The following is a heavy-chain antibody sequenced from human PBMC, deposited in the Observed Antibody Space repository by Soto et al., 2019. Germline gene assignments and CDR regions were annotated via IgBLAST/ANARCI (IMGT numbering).Heavy chain of an antibody. Sequence: ASVKVYCKASGYTFTNYDINWVRQATGQGLEWMGWMNPNSGHTGYVQKFQGRVTMTRDTSISTAYLEVSSPRSEDTAIYYCARSGPGGAVYFDLWGLGTLVTVSS. J-gene: IGHJ4*02. CDR2: MNPNSGHT. D-gene: IGHD2-15*01. CDR3: ARSGPGGAVYFDL. V-gene: IGHV1-8*01. CDR1: GYTFTNYD.